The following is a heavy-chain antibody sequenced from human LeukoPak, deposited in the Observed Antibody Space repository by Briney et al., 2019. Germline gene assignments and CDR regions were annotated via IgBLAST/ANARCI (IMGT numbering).Heavy chain of an antibody. V-gene: IGHV1-69*05. CDR1: GGTFSSYA. CDR3: ASAISGSYPGDY. D-gene: IGHD1-26*01. CDR2: IIPIFGTA. Sequence: GSSVKVSCKASGGTFSSYAISWVRQVPGQGLEWMGGIIPIFGTANYAQKFQGRVTITTDESTSTAYMELSSLRSEDTAVYYCASAISGSYPGDYRGQGTLVTVSS. J-gene: IGHJ4*02.